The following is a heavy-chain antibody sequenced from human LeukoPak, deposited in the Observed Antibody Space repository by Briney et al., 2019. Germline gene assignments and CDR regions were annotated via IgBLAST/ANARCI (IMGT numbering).Heavy chain of an antibody. CDR2: ISSSSSYI. J-gene: IGHJ6*02. V-gene: IGHV3-21*01. CDR3: ARALDCSGGSCYLGYYYGMDV. D-gene: IGHD2-15*01. CDR1: GFTFSSYS. Sequence: GGSLRLSRAASGFTFSSYSMNWVRQAPGKGLEWASSISSSSSYIYYADSVKGRFTISRDNAKNSLYLQMNSLRAEDTAVYYCARALDCSGGSCYLGYYYGMDVWGQGTTVTVSS.